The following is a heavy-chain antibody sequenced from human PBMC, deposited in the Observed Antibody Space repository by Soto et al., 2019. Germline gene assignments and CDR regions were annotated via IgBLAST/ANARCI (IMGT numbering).Heavy chain of an antibody. D-gene: IGHD5-12*01. CDR3: ARDPGEYSGYDLGYYFDY. CDR1: GYTFTSYA. Sequence: QVQLVQSGAEVKKPGASVKVSCKASGYTFTSYAMHWVRQAPGQRLEWMGWINAGNGNTKYSQKFQGRVTITRDTSASTAYMELSSLRSEDTAVYYCARDPGEYSGYDLGYYFDYWGHGTLVTVSS. V-gene: IGHV1-3*01. J-gene: IGHJ4*01. CDR2: INAGNGNT.